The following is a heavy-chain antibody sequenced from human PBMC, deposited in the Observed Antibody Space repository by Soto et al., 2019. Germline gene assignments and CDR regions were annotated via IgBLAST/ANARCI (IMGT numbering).Heavy chain of an antibody. CDR2: IYYIGST. Sequence: PSETLSLTCAVSGGSISSGGYSWSWIRQPPGKGLEWIGYIYYIGSTYYNPSLKSRVTISVDTSKNQFSLKLSSVTAADTAVYYCARGAVYYDSSGYFSYWGQGTLVTVSS. V-gene: IGHV4-31*11. D-gene: IGHD3-22*01. J-gene: IGHJ4*02. CDR1: GGSISSGGYS. CDR3: ARGAVYYDSSGYFSY.